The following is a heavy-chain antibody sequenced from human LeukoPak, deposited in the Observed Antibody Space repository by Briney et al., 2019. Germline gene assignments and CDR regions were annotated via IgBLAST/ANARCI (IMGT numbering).Heavy chain of an antibody. CDR3: AKVTAGRFDY. V-gene: IGHV3-23*01. CDR1: GFTFSSYA. CDR2: VSGSGGNT. J-gene: IGHJ4*02. Sequence: GSLRLSCAASGFTFSSYAMSWVRQAPGKGLEWVSAVSGSGGNTYYADSVKGRFTISRDNSKNTLYLQMNSLRADDTALYYCAKVTAGRFDYWGQGTLVTVSS.